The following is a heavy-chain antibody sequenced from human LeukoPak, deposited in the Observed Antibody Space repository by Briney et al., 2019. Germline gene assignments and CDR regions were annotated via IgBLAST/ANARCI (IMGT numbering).Heavy chain of an antibody. CDR2: IKQDGSEK. D-gene: IGHD3-10*01. Sequence: HPGGSLRLSCAASGFTFSSYWMSWVRQAPGKGLEWVANIKQDGSEKYYADSVKGRFTISRDNAKNSLYLQMNSLRAEDTAVYYCARGSGSYYYYYYMDVWGKGTTVTVSS. J-gene: IGHJ6*03. CDR3: ARGSGSYYYYYYMDV. V-gene: IGHV3-7*01. CDR1: GFTFSSYW.